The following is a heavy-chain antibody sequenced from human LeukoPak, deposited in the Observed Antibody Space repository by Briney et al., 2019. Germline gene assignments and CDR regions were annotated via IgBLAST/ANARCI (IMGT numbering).Heavy chain of an antibody. Sequence: AGGSLRLSCAASGFTFSSYDIHWVRQAPGKGLEWVAVISYDGSNKFYADSVKGRFTISRDNSKNTLSLQMNSLRAEDTAVYYCANLPSYWGQGTLVTVSS. J-gene: IGHJ4*02. CDR3: ANLPSY. V-gene: IGHV3-30*18. CDR2: ISYDGSNK. D-gene: IGHD2-2*01. CDR1: GFTFSSYD.